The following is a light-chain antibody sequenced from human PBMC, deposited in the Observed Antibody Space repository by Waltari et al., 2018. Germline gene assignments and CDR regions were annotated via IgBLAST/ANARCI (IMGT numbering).Light chain of an antibody. CDR1: QSLLQSNRDTS. J-gene: IGKJ1*01. CDR2: LVS. Sequence: IVMTQSPLSLLVTPGEPASISCRSSQSLLQSNRDTSVSWYLQKAEHSPQLLIYLVSSRASVVPDRFSGSWSGTDFTLKISRVDADDVGDYYCMQTLQPRTLGQGTKVEI. V-gene: IGKV2-28*01. CDR3: MQTLQPRT.